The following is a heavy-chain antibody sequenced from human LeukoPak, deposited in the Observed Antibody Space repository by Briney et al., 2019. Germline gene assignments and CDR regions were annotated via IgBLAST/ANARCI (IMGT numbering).Heavy chain of an antibody. D-gene: IGHD2-2*01. CDR2: IYYSGST. J-gene: IGHJ6*03. CDR1: NGSMTNNY. CDR3: ARDGAGPYCSSTSCHLSPYYYYYMDV. V-gene: IGHV4-59*12. Sequence: SETLSLTCTVSNGSMTNNYWSWIRQPPGKGLEWIGYIYYSGSTNYNPSLKSRVTISVDTSKNQSSLKLGSVTAADTAVYYCARDGAGPYCSSTSCHLSPYYYYYMDVWGQRDHGHRLL.